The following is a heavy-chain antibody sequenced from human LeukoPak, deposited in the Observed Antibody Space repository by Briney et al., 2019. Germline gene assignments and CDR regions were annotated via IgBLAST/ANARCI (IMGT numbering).Heavy chain of an antibody. D-gene: IGHD2-2*01. CDR1: GGPIRSYY. J-gene: IGHJ4*02. Sequence: SETLSLTCTVSGGPIRSYYWSWIRQPAGKALEWLGRIYTSWSTNYNPSLKRPVTMSVDTSKNQFSLKLGSVTAADTAVYYCAREKRCSSTSCYGIDYWGQGTLVTVSS. CDR3: AREKRCSSTSCYGIDY. V-gene: IGHV4-4*07. CDR2: IYTSWST.